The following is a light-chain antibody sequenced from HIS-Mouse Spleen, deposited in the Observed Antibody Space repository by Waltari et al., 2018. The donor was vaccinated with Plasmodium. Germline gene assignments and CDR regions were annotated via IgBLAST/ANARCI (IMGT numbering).Light chain of an antibody. CDR1: SSDVGGYNY. CDR3: CSDAGSYTWV. Sequence: QSALTQPRSVSGSPGQSVTISCTGTSSDVGGYNYVSWYKQHPGQAPNLMFYDVSKRPSGVPVPVSVAKSGNTASLAISGLQAEDEADSYCCSDAGSYTWVFGGGTKLTVL. J-gene: IGLJ3*02. CDR2: DVS. V-gene: IGLV2-11*01.